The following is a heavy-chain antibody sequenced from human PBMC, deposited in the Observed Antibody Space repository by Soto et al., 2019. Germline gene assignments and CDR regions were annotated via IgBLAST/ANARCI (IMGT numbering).Heavy chain of an antibody. CDR1: GFTFSGSA. J-gene: IGHJ4*02. D-gene: IGHD6-19*01. V-gene: IGHV3-73*02. CDR3: TRDYSGWPD. CDR2: IRSKANSYAT. Sequence: EVQLVESGGGLVQPGGSLKLSCAASGFTFSGSAMHWVRQASGKGLEWVGRIRSKANSYATAYAASVKGRFTISRDDSKNTAYLQMNSLKTDDTAVYYCTRDYSGWPDWGQGTLVTVSS.